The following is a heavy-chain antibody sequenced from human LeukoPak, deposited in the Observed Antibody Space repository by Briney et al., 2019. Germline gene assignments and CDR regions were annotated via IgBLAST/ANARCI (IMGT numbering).Heavy chain of an antibody. CDR2: IYHSGST. CDR3: ATAPVGATPDAFDI. Sequence: SETLSLTCTVSGGSISSGGYYWSWIRQPPGKGLEWIGYIYHSGSTYYNPSLKSRVTISVDRSKNQFSLKLSSVTAADTAVYYCATAPVGATPDAFDIWGQGTMVTVSS. D-gene: IGHD1-26*01. J-gene: IGHJ3*02. CDR1: GGSISSGGYY. V-gene: IGHV4-30-2*01.